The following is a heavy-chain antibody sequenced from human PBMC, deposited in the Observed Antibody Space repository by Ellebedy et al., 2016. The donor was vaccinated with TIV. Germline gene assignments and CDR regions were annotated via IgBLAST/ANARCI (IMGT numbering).Heavy chain of an antibody. CDR3: AKDRHPYCSGGYCQGHDY. J-gene: IGHJ4*02. CDR1: GFSFSSYA. CDR2: ISGSGVNS. D-gene: IGHD2-15*01. V-gene: IGHV3-23*01. Sequence: GESLKISCAASGFSFSSYAMTWVRQAPGKGLEWVSAISGSGVNSYYADSVKGRFTISRDNSKNSLYLQMSSLRAEDTAVYDCAKDRHPYCSGGYCQGHDYWGQGTLVTVSS.